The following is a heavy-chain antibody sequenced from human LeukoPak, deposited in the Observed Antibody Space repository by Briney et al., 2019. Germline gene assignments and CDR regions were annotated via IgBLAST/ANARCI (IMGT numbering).Heavy chain of an antibody. Sequence: GGSLRLSCAASGFTLSTYDMHWVRQATGKGLEWVSAIGTAGDTYYPGSVKGRFTISRENAKNSLYLQMNSLRAGDTAVYYCVRRDILTGGFDYWGQGTLVTVSS. D-gene: IGHD3-9*01. CDR2: IGTAGDT. V-gene: IGHV3-13*01. CDR1: GFTLSTYD. CDR3: VRRDILTGGFDY. J-gene: IGHJ4*02.